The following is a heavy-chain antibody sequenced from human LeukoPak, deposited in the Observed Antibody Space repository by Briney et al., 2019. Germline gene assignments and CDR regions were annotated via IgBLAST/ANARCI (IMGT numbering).Heavy chain of an antibody. CDR3: AICLYPEAAYDY. V-gene: IGHV1-24*01. Sequence: ASVKVSCKVSGDTLTELSMHWVRQAPGKGLEWMGGFDPEDGETIYAQKFQGRVTMTEDASTDTAYMELSSLRSEDTAVYYCAICLYPEAAYDYRGQGTLVTVSS. D-gene: IGHD3-16*01. CDR1: GDTLTELS. J-gene: IGHJ4*02. CDR2: FDPEDGET.